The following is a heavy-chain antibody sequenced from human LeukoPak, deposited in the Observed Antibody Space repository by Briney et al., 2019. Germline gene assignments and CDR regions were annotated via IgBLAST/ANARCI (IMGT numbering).Heavy chain of an antibody. D-gene: IGHD3-22*01. CDR2: ISSGGST. CDR3: ARDQGSGYYN. CDR1: GFTVSSYY. V-gene: IGHV3-66*02. J-gene: IGHJ4*02. Sequence: GGSLRLSCAASGFTVSSYYMSWVRQAPGKGLEWVSVISSGGSTYYADFVNCRYTISRDNSKNTLYLQMNSLRAEDTAEYYCARDQGSGYYNWGQGTLVTVSS.